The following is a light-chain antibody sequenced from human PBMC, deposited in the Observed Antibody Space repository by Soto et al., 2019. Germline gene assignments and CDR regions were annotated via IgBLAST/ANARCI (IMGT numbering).Light chain of an antibody. CDR1: QSLSSSY. J-gene: IGKJ4*01. CDR3: QQYGSSPSLT. CDR2: GAS. V-gene: IGKV3-20*01. Sequence: EIVLTQSPGTLSLSPGEGATLSCRASQSLSSSYLAWYQQKPGQAPRLLIYGASSRATGIPDRFSGSGSGTDFTLTISRLEPEDFAVYYCQQYGSSPSLTFGGGTKVEIK.